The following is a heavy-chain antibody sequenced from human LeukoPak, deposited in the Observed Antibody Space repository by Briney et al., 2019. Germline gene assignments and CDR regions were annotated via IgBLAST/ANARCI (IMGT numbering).Heavy chain of an antibody. Sequence: GASVEVSCKASGGTFSSYAISWVRQAPGQGLEWMGRIIPIFGTANYAQKFQGRVTITTDESTSTAYMELSSLRSEDTAVYYCARSIHDYGDYRPFWYWGQGTLVTVSS. V-gene: IGHV1-69*05. CDR2: IIPIFGTA. D-gene: IGHD4-17*01. CDR3: ARSIHDYGDYRPFWY. CDR1: GGTFSSYA. J-gene: IGHJ4*02.